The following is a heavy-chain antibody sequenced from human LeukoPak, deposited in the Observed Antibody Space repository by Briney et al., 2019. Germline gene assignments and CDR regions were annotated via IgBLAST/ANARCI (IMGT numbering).Heavy chain of an antibody. J-gene: IGHJ4*02. CDR3: ARDHPPSSYYDYSGHRDYFDF. CDR2: IGSSSNYI. Sequence: GGSLRLSCAASGFTFSSYSMNWVRQAPGKGLEWVSSIGSSSNYIYYADSLKGRFTISRDNAKNSLYLQMYSLRAEDTAVYYCARDHPPSSYYDYSGHRDYFDFWGQGTLVTVSS. V-gene: IGHV3-21*01. CDR1: GFTFSSYS. D-gene: IGHD3-22*01.